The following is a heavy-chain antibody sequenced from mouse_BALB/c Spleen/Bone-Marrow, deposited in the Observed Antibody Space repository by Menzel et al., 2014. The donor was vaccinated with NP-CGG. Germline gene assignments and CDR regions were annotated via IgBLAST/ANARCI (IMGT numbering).Heavy chain of an antibody. J-gene: IGHJ4*01. CDR2: LSDGGSYT. CDR1: GFTFSDYY. CDR3: AREVSMDY. V-gene: IGHV5-4*02. Sequence: EVKLVESGGGLVKPGGSLKLSCAASGFTFSDYYMYWVRQTPEKRLEWVATLSDGGSYTYYPDSVKGRFTISRDNAENNLFLQLSSLKSEDTAMYYCAREVSMDYWGQGTSVTVSS.